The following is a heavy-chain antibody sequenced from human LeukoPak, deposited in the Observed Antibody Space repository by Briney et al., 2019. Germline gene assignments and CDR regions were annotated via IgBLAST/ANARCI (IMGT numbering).Heavy chain of an antibody. J-gene: IGHJ6*02. Sequence: PGGSLRLSCAASGFTFSSYAMSWVRQAPGKGLEWVSAISGSGGSTYYADSVKGRFTISRDNAKNTLYLQMNSLRAEDTAVYYCARVQPPDDYRDYGMDVWGQGTTVTVSS. CDR3: ARVQPPDDYRDYGMDV. D-gene: IGHD4-4*01. CDR2: ISGSGGST. CDR1: GFTFSSYA. V-gene: IGHV3-23*01.